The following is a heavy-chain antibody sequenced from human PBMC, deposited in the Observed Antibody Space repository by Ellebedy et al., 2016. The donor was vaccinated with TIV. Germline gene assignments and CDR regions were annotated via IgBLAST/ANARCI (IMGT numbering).Heavy chain of an antibody. D-gene: IGHD3-9*01. CDR3: ARDTRYDILTGYYYRWVDY. V-gene: IGHV4-31*03. CDR1: GGSISSGGYY. J-gene: IGHJ4*02. Sequence: SETLSLXXTVSGGSISSGGYYWSWIRQHPGKGLEWIGYIYYSGSTYYNPSLKSRVTISVDTSKNQFSLKLSSVTAADTAVYYCARDTRYDILTGYYYRWVDYWGQGTLVTVSS. CDR2: IYYSGST.